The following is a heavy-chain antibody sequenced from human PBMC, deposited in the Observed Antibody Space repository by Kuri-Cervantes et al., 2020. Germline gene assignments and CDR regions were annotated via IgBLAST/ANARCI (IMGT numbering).Heavy chain of an antibody. D-gene: IGHD2-21*02. J-gene: IGHJ4*02. Sequence: GSLRLSCTVSGGSISSSSYYWGWIRQPPGKGLEWIGSIYYSGSTYYNPSLKSRVTISVDTSKNQFSLKLSSVTAADTAVYYCAREAVVLTAPFDYWGQGTLVTVSS. CDR1: GGSISSSSYY. CDR2: IYYSGST. V-gene: IGHV4-39*02. CDR3: AREAVVLTAPFDY.